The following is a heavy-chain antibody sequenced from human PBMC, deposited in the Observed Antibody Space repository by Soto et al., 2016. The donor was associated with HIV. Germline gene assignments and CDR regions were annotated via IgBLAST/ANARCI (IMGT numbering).Heavy chain of an antibody. Sequence: VQLQESGPGLVKPSETLSLTCTVSGASFNNFFWSWIRQPPGKGLEFIGHISNNGITKYNSFFEGRVTISGDTSKKQFSLRLDSVTAADTAVYYCSTLTSGVFDYWGQGVLVVVSS. CDR1: GASFNNFF. V-gene: IGHV4-59*03. CDR3: STLTSGVFDY. CDR2: ISNNGIT. J-gene: IGHJ4*02. D-gene: IGHD2-8*01.